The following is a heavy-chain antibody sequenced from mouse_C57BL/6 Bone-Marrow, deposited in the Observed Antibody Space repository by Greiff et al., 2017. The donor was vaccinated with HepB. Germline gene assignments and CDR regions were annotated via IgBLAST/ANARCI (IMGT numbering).Heavy chain of an antibody. CDR3: ARSQINYYGSSYWYFDV. V-gene: IGHV1-54*01. CDR1: GYAFTNYL. D-gene: IGHD1-1*01. CDR2: INPGSGGT. J-gene: IGHJ1*03. Sequence: QVQLKESGAELVRPGTSVKVSCKASGYAFTNYLIEWVKQRPGQGLEWIGVINPGSGGTNYNEKFKGKATLTADKSSSTAYMQLSSLTSEDSAVYFCARSQINYYGSSYWYFDVWGTGTTVTVSS.